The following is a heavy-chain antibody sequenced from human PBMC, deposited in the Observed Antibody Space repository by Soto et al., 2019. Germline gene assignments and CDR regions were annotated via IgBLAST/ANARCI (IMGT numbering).Heavy chain of an antibody. J-gene: IGHJ4*02. Sequence: QVQLVQSGAEVKKPGASVKVSCKASGYTFTSYGISWVRQAPGQGLEWMGWISAYNGNTNYAQKPQGRVTMTTDTSTNTAYMERRSLRSADTAVYYCARESSSSCHDYWGQGTLVTVSS. CDR3: ARESSSSCHDY. CDR1: GYTFTSYG. CDR2: ISAYNGNT. V-gene: IGHV1-18*01. D-gene: IGHD6-13*01.